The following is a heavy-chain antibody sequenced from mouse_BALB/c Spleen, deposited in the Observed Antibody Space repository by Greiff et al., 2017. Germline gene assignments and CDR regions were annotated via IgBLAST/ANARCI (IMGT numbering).Heavy chain of an antibody. CDR3: ARSIYYGRKFYWYFDV. Sequence: EVQLVESGGGLVQPGGSRKLSCAASGFTFSSFGMHWVRQSPEKGLEWVAYISSGSSTIYYADTVKGRFTISRDNPKNTLFLQMTSLRSEDTAMYYCARSIYYGRKFYWYFDVWGAGTTVTVSS. D-gene: IGHD1-1*01. CDR2: ISSGSSTI. V-gene: IGHV5-17*02. CDR1: GFTFSSFG. J-gene: IGHJ1*01.